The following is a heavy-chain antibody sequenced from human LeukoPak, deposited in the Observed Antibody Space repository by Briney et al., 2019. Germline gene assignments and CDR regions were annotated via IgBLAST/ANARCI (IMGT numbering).Heavy chain of an antibody. J-gene: IGHJ4*02. CDR3: ASSPRGDYDVY. Sequence: GGSLRLSCAASGFTFSSYAMSWVRQAPGKGLEWVSAISGSGGSTYYADSVKGRFTISRGNSKNTLYLQMNSLRAEDTAVYYCASSPRGDYDVYWGQGTLVTVSS. CDR1: GFTFSSYA. D-gene: IGHD3-22*01. CDR2: ISGSGGST. V-gene: IGHV3-23*01.